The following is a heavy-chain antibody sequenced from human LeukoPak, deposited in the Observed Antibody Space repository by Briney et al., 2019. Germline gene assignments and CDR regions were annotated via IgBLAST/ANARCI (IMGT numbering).Heavy chain of an antibody. Sequence: GGSLRLSCAVSGFTFSSYAMSWVRQAPGKGLEWVSAISGSGGSSYYADSVKGRFTISRDNSKNTLYLQMNSLRAEDTAVYYCAKYYSSSWHLFDYWGQGTLVTVSS. J-gene: IGHJ4*02. CDR3: AKYYSSSWHLFDY. CDR2: ISGSGGSS. V-gene: IGHV3-23*01. D-gene: IGHD6-13*01. CDR1: GFTFSSYA.